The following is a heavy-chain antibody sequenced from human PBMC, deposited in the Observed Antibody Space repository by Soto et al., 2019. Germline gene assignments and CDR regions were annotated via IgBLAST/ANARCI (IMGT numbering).Heavy chain of an antibody. Sequence: TSETLSLTCTVSGGSISSGGYYWSWIRQHPGKGLEWIGYIYYSGSTYYNPSLKSRVTISVDTSKNQFSLKLSSVTAADTAVHYCARTATVTTTNWYFDLWGRGTLVTVSS. V-gene: IGHV4-31*02. CDR1: GGSISSGGYY. CDR2: IYYSGST. D-gene: IGHD4-17*01. J-gene: IGHJ2*01. CDR3: ARTATVTTTNWYFDL.